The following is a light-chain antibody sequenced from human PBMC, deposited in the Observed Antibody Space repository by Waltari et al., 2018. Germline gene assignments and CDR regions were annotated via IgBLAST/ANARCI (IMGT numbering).Light chain of an antibody. J-gene: IGLJ3*02. CDR2: GDS. V-gene: IGLV1-44*01. CDR1: NSNIGSNS. Sequence: QSVVTQPPSASGTPGQRVTISCSGSNSNIGSNSVNWYQHLPGAAPKLPICGDSPRPSGVPDRSSGSKSDTSASLSISGLQSEDEADYYCATSDDGLPGWVFGGGTKLTVV. CDR3: ATSDDGLPGWV.